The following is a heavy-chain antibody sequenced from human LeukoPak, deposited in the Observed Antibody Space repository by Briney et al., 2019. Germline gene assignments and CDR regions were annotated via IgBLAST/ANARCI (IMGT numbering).Heavy chain of an antibody. D-gene: IGHD3-10*01. CDR2: ISDSGSST. J-gene: IGHJ6*02. CDR1: GFTFNNYA. Sequence: PGGSLRLPCAASGFTFNNYARSWVRQPPGKGLEWVSTISDSGSSTYYADSVKGRFTISRDNYRNTLYLQMDSLRAEDTAIYYCAKVPYSDYGSGRPPFMDVWGQGTTVAVSS. CDR3: AKVPYSDYGSGRPPFMDV. V-gene: IGHV3-23*01.